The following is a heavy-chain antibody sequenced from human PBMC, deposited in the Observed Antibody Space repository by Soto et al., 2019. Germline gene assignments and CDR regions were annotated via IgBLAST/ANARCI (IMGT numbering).Heavy chain of an antibody. D-gene: IGHD5-18*01. J-gene: IGHJ4*02. CDR2: ITPILRET. CDR3: GRVPRYSFPTSDSLDQ. CDR1: GGTFSTYT. V-gene: IGHV1-69*06. Sequence: QVHLVRSGTEVRKPGSSVTVSCKVSGGTFSTYTISWVRQAPGQGLQWMGGITPILRETTYAQNFQGRVSITADISATTAYMELSDLTSEDTAVYYCGRVPRYSFPTSDSLDQWGQGTRVTVSS.